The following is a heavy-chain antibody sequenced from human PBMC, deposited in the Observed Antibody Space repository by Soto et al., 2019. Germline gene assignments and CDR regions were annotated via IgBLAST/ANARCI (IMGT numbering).Heavy chain of an antibody. J-gene: IGHJ3*02. CDR3: AREARLDAFDI. CDR2: INPSGGST. D-gene: IGHD6-6*01. CDR1: GYTFTSYY. V-gene: IGHV1-46*03. Sequence: ASVKVSCKASGYTFTSYYMHWVRQAPGQGLEWMGIINPSGGSTSYAQKFQGRVTMTRDTSTSTVYMELSSLRSEDTAVYCCAREARLDAFDIWGQGTMVTVSS.